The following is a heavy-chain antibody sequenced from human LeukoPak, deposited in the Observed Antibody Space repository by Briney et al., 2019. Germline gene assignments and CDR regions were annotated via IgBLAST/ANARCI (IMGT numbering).Heavy chain of an antibody. CDR3: ARVSGYDWESFYDY. Sequence: PSETLSLTCTVSGGSIISDYWSLVRQPPGKGLEWIGYIYCSGSTNYNPSLKSRVTIAVDTSKNQFALKLSSVNPADTAVYYCARVSGYDWESFYDYWGQGTLVTVSS. CDR2: IYCSGST. D-gene: IGHD5-12*01. V-gene: IGHV4-59*01. CDR1: GGSIISDY. J-gene: IGHJ4*02.